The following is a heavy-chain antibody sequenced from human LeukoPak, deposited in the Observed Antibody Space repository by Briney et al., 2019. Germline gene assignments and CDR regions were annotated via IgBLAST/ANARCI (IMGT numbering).Heavy chain of an antibody. CDR2: ISGSGGST. CDR1: GFTFSSYA. D-gene: IGHD5-12*01. CDR3: AKSQKWLRLREIDY. Sequence: GGSLRLSCAASGFTFSSYAMSWVRQAPGKGLEWVSAISGSGGSTYYADSVKGTSTISRDNSKNTLYLQMNSLRAEDTAVYYCAKSQKWLRLREIDYWGQGTLVTVSS. V-gene: IGHV3-23*01. J-gene: IGHJ4*02.